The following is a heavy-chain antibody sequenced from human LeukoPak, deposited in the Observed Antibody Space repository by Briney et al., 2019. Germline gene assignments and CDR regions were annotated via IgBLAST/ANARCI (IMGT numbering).Heavy chain of an antibody. CDR3: VRDGHSGHSPPAFYI. Sequence: HPGRSLRLSCAASGFTFSSYGMHWVRQAPGKGLEWVSFIGTSAGIRYYADSVKGRFTISRDNSKNSLYLQMNSLRAEDTAVYYCVRDGHSGHSPPAFYIWAQGTMVTVSS. CDR1: GFTFSSYG. D-gene: IGHD4-23*01. J-gene: IGHJ3*02. CDR2: IGTSAGIR. V-gene: IGHV3-48*03.